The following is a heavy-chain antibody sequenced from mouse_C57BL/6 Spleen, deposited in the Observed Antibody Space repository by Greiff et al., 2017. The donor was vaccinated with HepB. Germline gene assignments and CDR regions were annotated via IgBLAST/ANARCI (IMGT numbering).Heavy chain of an antibody. J-gene: IGHJ2*01. CDR3: ARDKETGHFDY. Sequence: EVKLVESGPGLVKPSQSLSLTCSVTGYSITSGYYWNWIRQFPGNKLEWMGYISYDGSNNYNPSLKNRISITRDTSKNQFFLKLNSVTTEDTATYYCARDKETGHFDYWGQGTTLTVSS. D-gene: IGHD4-1*01. V-gene: IGHV3-6*01. CDR1: GYSITSGYY. CDR2: ISYDGSN.